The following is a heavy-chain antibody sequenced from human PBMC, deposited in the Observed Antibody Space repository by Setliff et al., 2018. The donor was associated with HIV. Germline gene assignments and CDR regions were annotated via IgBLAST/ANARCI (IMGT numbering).Heavy chain of an antibody. V-gene: IGHV1-2*02. J-gene: IGHJ4*02. CDR3: TRSTTAD. Sequence: GASVKVSCKASGYTFTDYYIHWVRQAPGQGLEWIGWIYPNTGGTNYAQKFQGRVTMTRDTSISTACMELSRLTSDDTAIYYCTRSTTADWGQGTMVTVSS. CDR1: GYTFTDYY. D-gene: IGHD4-17*01. CDR2: IYPNTGGT.